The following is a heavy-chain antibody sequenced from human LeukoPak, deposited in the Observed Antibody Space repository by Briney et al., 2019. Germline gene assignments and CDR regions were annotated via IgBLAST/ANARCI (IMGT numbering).Heavy chain of an antibody. CDR2: ITPYNGNT. J-gene: IGHJ5*02. D-gene: IGHD3-3*01. V-gene: IGHV1-18*01. CDR3: ARPRQGRITIFGVVTAEDWFDP. CDR1: GYTFTSYG. Sequence: PGASMKVSCKASGYTFTSYGINWVRQAPGQGLEWMGWITPYNGNTNYAKKLQGRVTMTTDTSTSTAYMELRSLRSDDTAVYYCARPRQGRITIFGVVTAEDWFDPWGQGTLVTVSS.